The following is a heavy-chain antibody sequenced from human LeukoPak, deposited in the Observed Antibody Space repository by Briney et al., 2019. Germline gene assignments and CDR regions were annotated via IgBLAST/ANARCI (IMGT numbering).Heavy chain of an antibody. CDR3: AKVWQQLAPDEAFDI. V-gene: IGHV1-46*01. D-gene: IGHD6-13*01. CDR2: INPSGGST. CDR1: GYTFTSYY. J-gene: IGHJ3*02. Sequence: ASVKVSCKASGYTFTSYYMHWVRQAPGQGLEWMGIINPSGGSTSYAQKFQGRVTMTRDTSTSTVYMELSSLGSEYTAVYYCAKVWQQLAPDEAFDIWGKGTMVTVSS.